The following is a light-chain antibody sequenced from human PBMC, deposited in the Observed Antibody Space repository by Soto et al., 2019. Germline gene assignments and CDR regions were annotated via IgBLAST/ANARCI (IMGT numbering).Light chain of an antibody. CDR3: EQYNKWPRT. Sequence: EMVVTQSPATLSVSPGERATLSCRASQSLNSNLAWYQQKPGQAPRLLIYGASSRATGIPARFSSSGSGTDFTLTISSLQSEDFAVYYCEQYNKWPRTFGQETKVEIK. V-gene: IGKV3-15*01. CDR2: GAS. J-gene: IGKJ1*01. CDR1: QSLNSN.